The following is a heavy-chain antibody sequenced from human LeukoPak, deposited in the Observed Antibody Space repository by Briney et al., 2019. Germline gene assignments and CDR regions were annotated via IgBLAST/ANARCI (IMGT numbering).Heavy chain of an antibody. Sequence: GGSLRLSCAASGFTFSVYGMNWVRQAPGKGLEWLSHISSGGTTIYYADSVKGRFTVSRDNVENSLVLQMNSLRVDDTAVYYCVRDFEVPAAAPDYYYFYYMDVWGTGTTVTVSS. J-gene: IGHJ6*03. V-gene: IGHV3-48*04. CDR1: GFTFSVYG. CDR2: ISSGGTTI. D-gene: IGHD2-2*01. CDR3: VRDFEVPAAAPDYYYFYYMDV.